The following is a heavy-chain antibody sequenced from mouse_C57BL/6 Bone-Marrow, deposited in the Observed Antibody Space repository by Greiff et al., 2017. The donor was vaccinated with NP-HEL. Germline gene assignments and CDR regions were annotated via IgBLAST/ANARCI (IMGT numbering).Heavy chain of an antibody. J-gene: IGHJ3*01. CDR3: ASPYDYDVAWFAY. Sequence: EVHRVESGGDLVKPGGSLKLSCAASGFTFSSYGMSWVRQTPDKRLEWVATISSGGSCTYYPDSVKGRFTISRDNAKNTLYLQMSSLKSEDTAMYYCASPYDYDVAWFAYWGQGTLVTVSA. D-gene: IGHD2-4*01. CDR2: ISSGGSCT. CDR1: GFTFSSYG. V-gene: IGHV5-6*01.